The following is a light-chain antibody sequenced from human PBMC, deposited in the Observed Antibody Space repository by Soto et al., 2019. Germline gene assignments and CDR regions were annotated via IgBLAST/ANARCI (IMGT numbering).Light chain of an antibody. V-gene: IGLV2-8*01. J-gene: IGLJ1*01. CDR3: SSYAVTNIFV. CDR1: RSYVGGYNY. CDR2: EVS. Sequence: SAPGHPRPPCRSPGQSLTNSHTWTRSYVGGYNYVSWYQQHPGKAPKVIIYEVSKRPSGVPDRFSGSKSGSTASLTVSGLQAEDEADYYCSSYAVTNIFVFGTGTKVTVL.